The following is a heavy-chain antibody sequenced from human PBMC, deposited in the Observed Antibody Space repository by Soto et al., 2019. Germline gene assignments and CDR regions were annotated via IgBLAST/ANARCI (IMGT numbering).Heavy chain of an antibody. CDR3: AKDWEAIAVAVPTCDY. CDR1: GFTFSSYG. J-gene: IGHJ4*02. D-gene: IGHD6-13*01. Sequence: QVQLVESGGGVVQPGRSLRLSCAASGFTFSSYGMHWVRQAPGKGLEWVAVISYDGSNKYYADSVKGRFTISRDNSKNTLHLQINSMRAEDTAGYYSAKDWEAIAVAVPTCDYWGQGTLVAVAS. V-gene: IGHV3-30*18. CDR2: ISYDGSNK.